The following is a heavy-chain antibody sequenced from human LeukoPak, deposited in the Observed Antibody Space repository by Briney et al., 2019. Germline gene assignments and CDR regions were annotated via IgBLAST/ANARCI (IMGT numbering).Heavy chain of an antibody. Sequence: GGSLRLSCAASGFTFGSYAMSWVRQAPGKGLEWVSAISGSGGSTYYADSVKGRFTISRDNSKNTLYLQMNSLRAEDTAVYYCARGLGSSTSRHTFDIWGQGTMVTVSS. CDR1: GFTFGSYA. CDR2: ISGSGGST. D-gene: IGHD2-2*01. J-gene: IGHJ3*02. CDR3: ARGLGSSTSRHTFDI. V-gene: IGHV3-23*01.